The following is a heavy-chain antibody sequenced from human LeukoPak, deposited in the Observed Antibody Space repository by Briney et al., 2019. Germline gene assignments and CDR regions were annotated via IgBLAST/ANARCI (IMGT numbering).Heavy chain of an antibody. CDR1: GFTFNSYA. CDR2: LSGSGGDT. CDR3: AKDAMATVTYFDY. Sequence: GGSLRLSCATSGFTFNSYAMSWVRQAPGKGLGWVSGLSGSGGDTDYADSVKGRFTISRDNSRNTLYLQMNSLRSEDTAVYYCAKDAMATVTYFDYWGQGSLVTVSS. D-gene: IGHD4-17*01. J-gene: IGHJ4*02. V-gene: IGHV3-23*01.